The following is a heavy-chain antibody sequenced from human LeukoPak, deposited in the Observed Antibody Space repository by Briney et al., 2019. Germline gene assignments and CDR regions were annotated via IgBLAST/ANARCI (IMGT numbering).Heavy chain of an antibody. Sequence: SETLSLTCTVSGGSISSNYYYWGWIRQPPGKGLEWIGSIYYSGHTYYNPSLKSRVTISVDTSKNQFSLKLSSVTAADTAVYYCARERDGSGTQRGLDYWGQGTLVTVSS. D-gene: IGHD3-10*01. CDR3: ARERDGSGTQRGLDY. CDR2: IYYSGHT. V-gene: IGHV4-39*07. J-gene: IGHJ4*02. CDR1: GGSISSNYYY.